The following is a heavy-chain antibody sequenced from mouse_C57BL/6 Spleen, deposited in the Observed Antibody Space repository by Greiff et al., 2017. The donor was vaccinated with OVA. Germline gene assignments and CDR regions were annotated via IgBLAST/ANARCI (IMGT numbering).Heavy chain of an antibody. Sequence: QVQLQQSGAELVKPGASVKISCKASGYAFSSYWMNWVKQRPGKGLEWIGQIYPGDGDTNYNGKFKGKATLTADKSSSTAYMQLSSLTSEDSAVYYCARSFDGMYYLDYWGQGTTLTVSS. CDR1: GYAFSSYW. CDR2: IYPGDGDT. CDR3: ARSFDGMYYLDY. D-gene: IGHD2-3*01. J-gene: IGHJ2*01. V-gene: IGHV1-80*01.